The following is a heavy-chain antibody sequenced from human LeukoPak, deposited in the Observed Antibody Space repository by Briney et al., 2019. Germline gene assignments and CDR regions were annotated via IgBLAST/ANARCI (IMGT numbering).Heavy chain of an antibody. D-gene: IGHD3-16*01. V-gene: IGHV1-2*02. Sequence: ASVKVTCKASGYSFTGYYIHWVRQAPGQGLEWMGWISPNSGGTNYAQKFQGRVTMTRDTSISTAYMELRGLRSDDTAVYFCARGADTGSYGSLVYFDYWGQGTLVTVSS. CDR3: ARGADTGSYGSLVYFDY. CDR2: ISPNSGGT. CDR1: GYSFTGYY. J-gene: IGHJ4*02.